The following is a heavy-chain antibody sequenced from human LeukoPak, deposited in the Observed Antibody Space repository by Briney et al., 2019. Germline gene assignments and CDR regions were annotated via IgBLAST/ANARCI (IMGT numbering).Heavy chain of an antibody. Sequence: ASVKVSCKASGYTFTSYGISWVRQAPGQGLEWMGWISAYNGSTNYAQKLQGRVTMTTDTSTSTAYMELRSLRSDDTAVYYCARDSSEDYDILTGYYSGYMDVWGKGTTVTVSS. CDR2: ISAYNGST. V-gene: IGHV1-18*01. D-gene: IGHD3-9*01. CDR3: ARDSSEDYDILTGYYSGYMDV. CDR1: GYTFTSYG. J-gene: IGHJ6*03.